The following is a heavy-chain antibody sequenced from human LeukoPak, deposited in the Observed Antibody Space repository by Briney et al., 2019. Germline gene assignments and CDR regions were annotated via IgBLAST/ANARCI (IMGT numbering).Heavy chain of an antibody. CDR3: ARVDGSPDY. J-gene: IGHJ4*02. CDR2: INLNSGNT. V-gene: IGHV1-8*03. Sequence: GASVKVSCTASGYTFTRYDINWVRQATGQGLEWMGWINLNSGNTGYAQKFHGRVTITRDNSIRTAYMEVSSLRSEDTAVYYCARVDGSPDYWGQGTLLTVSS. D-gene: IGHD2-15*01. CDR1: GYTFTRYD.